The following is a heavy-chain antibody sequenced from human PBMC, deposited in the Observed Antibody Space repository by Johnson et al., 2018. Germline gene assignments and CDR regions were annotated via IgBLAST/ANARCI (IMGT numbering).Heavy chain of an antibody. V-gene: IGHV4-34*01. D-gene: IGHD6-6*01. Sequence: QVQLQQWGAGLLKPSETLSLTCAVYGGSFSGYYWSWIRQPPGKGLEWIGEINHSGSTSYNPSLKSRVTISVDTSKNQFSLKLSSVTAADTAVYYCARVKSARIAARPGYYYMDVWGKGTTVTVSS. J-gene: IGHJ6*03. CDR3: ARVKSARIAARPGYYYMDV. CDR2: INHSGST. CDR1: GGSFSGYY.